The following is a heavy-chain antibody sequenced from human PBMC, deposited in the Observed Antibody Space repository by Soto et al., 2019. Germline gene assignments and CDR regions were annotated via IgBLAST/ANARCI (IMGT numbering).Heavy chain of an antibody. CDR2: ISFDGTNT. V-gene: IGHV3-30-3*01. CDR3: ARDHLSCSDSNCFRGYYGMDV. Sequence: QVKLVESGGGVVQPGKSLRLSCVVSGFTFTSYAMHWVRQAPGKGLDWVAVISFDGTNTYYADSVKGRFTFSRDNSKNTLYLQMNSLRPEDTAVYYCARDHLSCSDSNCFRGYYGMDVWCQGTTVTVSS. CDR1: GFTFTSYA. D-gene: IGHD2-2*01. J-gene: IGHJ6*02.